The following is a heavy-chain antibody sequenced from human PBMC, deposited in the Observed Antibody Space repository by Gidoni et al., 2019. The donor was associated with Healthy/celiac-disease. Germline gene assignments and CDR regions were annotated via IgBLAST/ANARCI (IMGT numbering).Heavy chain of an antibody. Sequence: QVQLVQSGAAVKKPGASVKVSVKASGYIFTGYYMLWVRQAAGQGLVWMGWINPTSGGTNYAQKFQGGVTRTRDTSISTADMKLSRLRSDDTAVYYCARGYCSSTSCPHFDYWGQGTLVTVSS. V-gene: IGHV1-2*02. CDR2: INPTSGGT. J-gene: IGHJ4*02. D-gene: IGHD2-2*01. CDR3: ARGYCSSTSCPHFDY. CDR1: GYIFTGYY.